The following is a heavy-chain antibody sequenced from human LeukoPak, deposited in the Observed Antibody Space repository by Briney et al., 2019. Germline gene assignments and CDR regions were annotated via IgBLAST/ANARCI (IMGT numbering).Heavy chain of an antibody. CDR2: INHSGST. Sequence: SETLSLTCAVYGGSFSGYYWSWIRQPPGKGLEWIGEINHSGSTNYNPSLKSRVTMSVDTSKNQFSLKLSSVTAADTAVYYCARDRGYPFDYWGQGTLVTVSS. J-gene: IGHJ4*02. V-gene: IGHV4-34*01. D-gene: IGHD3-10*01. CDR1: GGSFSGYY. CDR3: ARDRGYPFDY.